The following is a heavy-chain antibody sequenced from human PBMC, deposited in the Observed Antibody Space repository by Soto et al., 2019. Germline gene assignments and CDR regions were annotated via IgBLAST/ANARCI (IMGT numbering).Heavy chain of an antibody. CDR1: GGTFSRYA. Sequence: ASVKVSCKASGGTFSRYAISWVRQAPGQGLEWMGGIIPMFGKANYAQKFQGRVTITADESTSTGYMELRSLRSEDTAVYYCARDGTLYDSSGYYYLYWGQGTLVTVSS. CDR2: IIPMFGKA. D-gene: IGHD3-22*01. CDR3: ARDGTLYDSSGYYYLY. V-gene: IGHV1-69*13. J-gene: IGHJ4*02.